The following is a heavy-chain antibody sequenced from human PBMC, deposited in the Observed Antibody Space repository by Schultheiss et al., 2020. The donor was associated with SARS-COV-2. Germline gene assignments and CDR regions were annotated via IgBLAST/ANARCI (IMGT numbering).Heavy chain of an antibody. CDR2: ISSSSSTI. J-gene: IGHJ3*02. D-gene: IGHD2-15*01. CDR1: GFTFSSYS. CDR3: ARVWSLGAALGDAFDI. Sequence: GGSLRLSCAASGFTFSSYSMNWVRQAPGKGLEWVSYISSSSSTIYYADSVKGRFTISRDNSKNTLYLQMNSLRAEDTAVYYCARVWSLGAALGDAFDIWGQGTMVTVSS. V-gene: IGHV3-48*01.